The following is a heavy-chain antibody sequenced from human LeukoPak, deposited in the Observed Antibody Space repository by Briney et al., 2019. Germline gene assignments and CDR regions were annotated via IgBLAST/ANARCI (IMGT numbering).Heavy chain of an antibody. CDR3: ARQSDCSSTSCYSGFDP. V-gene: IGHV4-39*01. CDR1: GGSISSSSYY. J-gene: IGHJ5*02. Sequence: SETLSLTCTVSGGSISSSSYYWGWIRQPPGKGLVWIGSIYYSGSTYYNPSLKSRVTISVDTSKNQFSLKLSSVTAADTAVYYCARQSDCSSTSCYSGFDPWGQGTLVTVSS. D-gene: IGHD2-2*01. CDR2: IYYSGST.